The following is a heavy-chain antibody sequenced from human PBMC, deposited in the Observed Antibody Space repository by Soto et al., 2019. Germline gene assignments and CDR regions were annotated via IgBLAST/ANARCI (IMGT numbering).Heavy chain of an antibody. D-gene: IGHD3-22*01. J-gene: IGHJ3*02. Sequence: LRLSCAASGFTFSSYSMNWVRQAPGKGLEWVSYISSSSSTIYYADSVKGRFTISRDNAKNSLYLQMNSLRDEDTAVYYCARDIPGANYYDSSGYYNVGAFDIWGQGTMVTVSS. CDR3: ARDIPGANYYDSSGYYNVGAFDI. V-gene: IGHV3-48*02. CDR1: GFTFSSYS. CDR2: ISSSSSTI.